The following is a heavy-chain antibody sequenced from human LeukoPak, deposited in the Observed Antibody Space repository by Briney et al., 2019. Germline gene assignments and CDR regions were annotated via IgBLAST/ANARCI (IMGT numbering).Heavy chain of an antibody. CDR2: ISGSGGST. V-gene: IGHV3-23*01. Sequence: SGGSLRLSCAASGFTFSSYAMSWVRQAPGKGLEWVSAISGSGGSTYYADSVKGRFTISRDNSKNTLYLQMNSLRAEDTAVYYCAKVYRSIVVVIIGYFDYWGQGTLVTVSP. D-gene: IGHD3-22*01. J-gene: IGHJ4*02. CDR1: GFTFSSYA. CDR3: AKVYRSIVVVIIGYFDY.